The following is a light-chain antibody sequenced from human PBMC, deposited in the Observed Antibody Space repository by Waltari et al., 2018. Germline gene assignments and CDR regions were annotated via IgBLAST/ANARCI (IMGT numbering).Light chain of an antibody. CDR1: SSNIGGNI. CDR3: VAWDDTLSGIV. V-gene: IGLV1-44*01. J-gene: IGLJ3*02. Sequence: QSVLTQPPSASGTPGPRVTIPCSGSSSNIGGNIVNWYRQVPGTAPQLLIHSNGLRPSGVPNLFSCAKSGTSASLAISGLQSEDEADYYCVAWDDTLSGIVFGGWTKRTVL. CDR2: SNG.